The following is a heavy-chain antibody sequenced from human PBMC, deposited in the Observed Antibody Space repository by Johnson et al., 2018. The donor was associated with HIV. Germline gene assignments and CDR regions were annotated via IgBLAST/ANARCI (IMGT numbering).Heavy chain of an antibody. V-gene: IGHV3-7*01. Sequence: VQLVESGGGLVKPGGSLRLSCAASGFTFSRYWMSWVRQAPGKGLEWVANIKQDGSEKYYVDSVKGRFTISRDNAKNSLYLQMNSLRAEDTAVYYCARVGQKLVPVPRGAFDIWGQGTMVTVSS. CDR3: ARVGQKLVPVPRGAFDI. CDR1: GFTFSRYW. CDR2: IKQDGSEK. D-gene: IGHD6-6*01. J-gene: IGHJ3*02.